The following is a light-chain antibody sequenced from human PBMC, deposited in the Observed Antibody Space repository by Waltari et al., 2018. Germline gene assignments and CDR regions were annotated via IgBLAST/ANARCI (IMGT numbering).Light chain of an antibody. V-gene: IGKV1-33*01. CDR2: DAS. J-gene: IGKJ2*01. CDR3: QQYDHVPYT. CDR1: QDIANF. Sequence: DIQMTQSPSSLSASVGDRVTITCRASQDIANFLNWYQHKPGKPPKLLVDDASNMASGVPSRFSAYGSTTSFTVTISSLQPEDIGTYYCQQYDHVPYTFGQGTKLEIK.